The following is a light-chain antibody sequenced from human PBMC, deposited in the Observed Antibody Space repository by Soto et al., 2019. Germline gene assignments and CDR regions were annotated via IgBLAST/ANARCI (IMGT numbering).Light chain of an antibody. CDR3: QEYGNSPPRYT. Sequence: ELVLTQSPGTLSLSPGERATLSCRASQSVSSSYLAWYQQRPGQSPRLLIYGAFIRATGIPDRFSGSASGADFTLTISRLEPEDFAIYYCQEYGNSPPRYTFGQGTKLEIK. CDR2: GAF. V-gene: IGKV3-20*01. CDR1: QSVSSSY. J-gene: IGKJ2*01.